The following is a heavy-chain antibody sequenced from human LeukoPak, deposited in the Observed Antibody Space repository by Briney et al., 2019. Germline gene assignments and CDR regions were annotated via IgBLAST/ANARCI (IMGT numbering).Heavy chain of an antibody. Sequence: SVKVSCKASGGTFSSYAISWVRQAPGQGLEWMGRIIPIFGTANYAQKFQGRVTITTDESTSTAYMELSSLRSEDTAVYYCATHVGSTVSQNTDYWGQGTLVTVSS. D-gene: IGHD4-17*01. V-gene: IGHV1-69*05. CDR2: IIPIFGTA. J-gene: IGHJ4*02. CDR1: GGTFSSYA. CDR3: ATHVGSTVSQNTDY.